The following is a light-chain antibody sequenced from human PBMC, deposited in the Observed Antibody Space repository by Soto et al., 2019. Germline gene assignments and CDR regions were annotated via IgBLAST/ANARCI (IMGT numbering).Light chain of an antibody. Sequence: DIQMTQSPPTLSASAGDRVTITCGASESISSWLAWYQQKPGKAPKLLMYKASSLESGVPSRFSGSGSGTELTLTISSLQPDDFATYYCQQYNSYSWTFGQGTKVDI. CDR2: KAS. CDR3: QQYNSYSWT. J-gene: IGKJ1*01. CDR1: ESISSW. V-gene: IGKV1-5*03.